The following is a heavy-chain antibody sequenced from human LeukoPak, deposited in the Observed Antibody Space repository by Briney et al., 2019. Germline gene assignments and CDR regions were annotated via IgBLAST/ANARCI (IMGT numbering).Heavy chain of an antibody. Sequence: PSETLSLTCTVSGGSISSSSYYWGWIRQPPGKGLEWIGSIYYSGSTYYNPSLKSRVTISVDTSKNQFSLKLSSVTAADTAVYYCARRSIAAGNIFDYWGQGTLVTVSS. CDR1: GGSISSSSYY. V-gene: IGHV4-39*01. CDR2: IYYSGST. J-gene: IGHJ4*02. CDR3: ARRSIAAGNIFDY. D-gene: IGHD6-13*01.